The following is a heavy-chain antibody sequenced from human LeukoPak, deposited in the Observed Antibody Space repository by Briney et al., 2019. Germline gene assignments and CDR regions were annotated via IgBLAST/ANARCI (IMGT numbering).Heavy chain of an antibody. V-gene: IGHV4-39*01. Sequence: SETLSLTCAVYGGSFSSYYWGWIRQPPGKGLEWIGNIYYSGSTYSNPSLKSRVTISVDTSKNRISLNLSSVTAADTALYYCARQVGATYFDYWGQGTLVTVSS. D-gene: IGHD1-26*01. CDR3: ARQVGATYFDY. J-gene: IGHJ4*02. CDR1: GGSFSSYY. CDR2: IYYSGST.